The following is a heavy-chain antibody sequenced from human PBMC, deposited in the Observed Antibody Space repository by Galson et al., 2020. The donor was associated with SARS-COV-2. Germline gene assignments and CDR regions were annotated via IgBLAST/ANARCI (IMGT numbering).Heavy chain of an antibody. Sequence: GGSLRLSCAASGFPFNSYSMHWVRQAPGKGLEWVSSIGSGSRYISYADSMQGRFTISRDNAKNSVYLQLSSLTAEDTAVYFCARAEDYCSSTSCYFGYFDYWGQGALVTVSS. V-gene: IGHV3-21*06. J-gene: IGHJ4*02. CDR1: GFPFNSYS. CDR3: ARAEDYCSSTSCYFGYFDY. D-gene: IGHD2-2*01. CDR2: IGSGSRYI.